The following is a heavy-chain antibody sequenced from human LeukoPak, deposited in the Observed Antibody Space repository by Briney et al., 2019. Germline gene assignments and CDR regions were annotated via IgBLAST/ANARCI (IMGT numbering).Heavy chain of an antibody. V-gene: IGHV3-30-3*01. Sequence: GGSLRLSCAASGFTFSTYAMHWVRQAPGKGLEWVAVISSDGINKYYADSVKGRFTISRDNSKNTLYLQMNSLRAEDTAVYYCAREWGGFDYWGQGTLVTVSS. D-gene: IGHD3-16*01. CDR2: ISSDGINK. CDR1: GFTFSTYA. CDR3: AREWGGFDY. J-gene: IGHJ4*02.